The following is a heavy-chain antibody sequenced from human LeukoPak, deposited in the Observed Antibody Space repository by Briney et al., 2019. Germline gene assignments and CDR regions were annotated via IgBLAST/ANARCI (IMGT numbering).Heavy chain of an antibody. V-gene: IGHV1-8*01. D-gene: IGHD1-26*01. CDR1: GYTFSNYN. CDR3: ARGHRVLGATRWFDP. J-gene: IGHJ5*02. Sequence: ASVKVSCKTSGYTFSNYNINWVRQAPGQGLEWMGWMNPNSGNTGYEQKFQGRVTMTRNTAISTTSIELNTLRLDDTDVYYCARGHRVLGATRWFDPWGQGTLVTVSS. CDR2: MNPNSGNT.